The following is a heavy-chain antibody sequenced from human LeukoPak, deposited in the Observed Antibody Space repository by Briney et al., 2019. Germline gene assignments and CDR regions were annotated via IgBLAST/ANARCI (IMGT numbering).Heavy chain of an antibody. Sequence: PSETLSLTCTVFGGSFSGYYWSWIRQPPGKGLEWIGEVDHIRRTNWNSSLKSRVTISVDTSKNQFSLKLSSVTAADTAVYYCARLGYCSSTSCYLGNYYYYYGMDVWGQGTTVTVSS. CDR2: VDHIRRT. CDR3: ARLGYCSSTSCYLGNYYYYYGMDV. V-gene: IGHV4-34*01. D-gene: IGHD2-2*01. CDR1: GGSFSGYY. J-gene: IGHJ6*02.